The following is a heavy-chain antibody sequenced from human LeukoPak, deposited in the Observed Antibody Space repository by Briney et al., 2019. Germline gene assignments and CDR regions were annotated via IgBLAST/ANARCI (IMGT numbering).Heavy chain of an antibody. CDR2: ISQSGST. V-gene: IGHV4-30-2*01. CDR3: ARSYSDAFDI. D-gene: IGHD4-11*01. Sequence: PSQTLSLTCTVSGGSVSSGGHYWNWIRQPPGKGLEWVGYISQSGSTYYNPSLKSRVTISVDRSKNQFSLKLSSVTAADTAVYYCARSYSDAFDIWGQGTMVTVSS. CDR1: GGSVSSGGHY. J-gene: IGHJ3*02.